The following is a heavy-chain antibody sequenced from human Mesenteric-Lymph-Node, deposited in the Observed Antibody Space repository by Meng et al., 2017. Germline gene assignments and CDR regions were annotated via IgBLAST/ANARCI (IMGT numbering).Heavy chain of an antibody. V-gene: IGHV4-61*09. CDR2: IYTGGST. J-gene: IGHJ5*02. CDR3: ARVPISGWNWFDP. D-gene: IGHD6-19*01. CDR1: GGSISSGDYC. Sequence: SETLSLTCTVSGGSISSGDYCWSWIRQPAGKGLEWIGHIYTGGSTNYNPSLKSRVTISVDTSKNQFSLKLSSVTAADTAVYFCARVPISGWNWFDPWGQGTLVTVSS.